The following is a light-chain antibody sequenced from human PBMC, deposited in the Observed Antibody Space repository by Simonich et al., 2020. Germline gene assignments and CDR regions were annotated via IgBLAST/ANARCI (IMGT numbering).Light chain of an antibody. V-gene: IGLV3-19*01. CDR3: NSRDSSGNHLV. CDR2: GKN. J-gene: IGLJ2*01. Sequence: SSELTQDPAVSVALGQTVRITCQGDSLRSYYASWYQKKHRHAPVLVIYGKNNRPLGIPDRCSGSRSGNTASLTITGAHAEYEADYYCNSRDSSGNHLVFGGGTKLTVL. CDR1: SLRSYY.